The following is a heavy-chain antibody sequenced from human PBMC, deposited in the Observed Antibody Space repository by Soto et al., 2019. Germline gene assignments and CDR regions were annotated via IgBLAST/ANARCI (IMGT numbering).Heavy chain of an antibody. Sequence: EVQLLESGGGLVQPGGSLRLSCVASGFTFSAYDMNWVRQAPGKGLEWVSAVNGNGGSTYYADSVKGRFTISRDDSKNTVYLQMNSLRAEDTAVYYCRAYTYGQGVDYWGQGTLVTVSS. CDR3: RAYTYGQGVDY. D-gene: IGHD5-18*01. CDR2: VNGNGGST. CDR1: GFTFSAYD. V-gene: IGHV3-23*01. J-gene: IGHJ4*02.